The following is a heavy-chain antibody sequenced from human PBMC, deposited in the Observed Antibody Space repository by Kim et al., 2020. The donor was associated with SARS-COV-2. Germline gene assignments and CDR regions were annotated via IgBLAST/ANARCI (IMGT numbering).Heavy chain of an antibody. D-gene: IGHD3-22*01. CDR2: INPSGGST. CDR3: ARDGGATAADDSSGYYHYFDY. V-gene: IGHV1-46*01. CDR1: GYTFTSYY. Sequence: ASVKVSCKASGYTFTSYYMHWVRQAPGQGLEWMGIINPSGGSTSYAQKFQGRVTMTRDTSTSTVYMELSSLRSEDTAVYYCARDGGATAADDSSGYYHYFDYWGQGTLVTVSS. J-gene: IGHJ4*02.